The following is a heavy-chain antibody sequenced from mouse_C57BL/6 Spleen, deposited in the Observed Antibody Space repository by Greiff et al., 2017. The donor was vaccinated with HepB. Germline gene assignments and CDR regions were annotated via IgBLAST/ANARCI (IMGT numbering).Heavy chain of an antibody. CDR2: ISSGGDYI. CDR1: GFTFSSYA. D-gene: IGHD1-1*02. J-gene: IGHJ4*01. V-gene: IGHV5-9-1*02. Sequence: EVKLVESGEGLVKPGGSLKLSCAASGFTFSSYAMSWVRQTPEKRLEWVAYISSGGDYIYYADTVKGRFTISRDNARNTLYLQMSSLKSEDTAMYYCTREVDYYAVDYWGQGASVTISS. CDR3: TREVDYYAVDY.